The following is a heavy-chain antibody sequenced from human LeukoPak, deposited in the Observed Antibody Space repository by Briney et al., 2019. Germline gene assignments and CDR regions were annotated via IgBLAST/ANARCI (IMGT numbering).Heavy chain of an antibody. D-gene: IGHD3-10*01. CDR3: ARHSILLGELTYFDY. J-gene: IGHJ4*02. CDR1: GGSIDSNSYY. Sequence: SETLSLTCTVSGGSIDSNSYYWGWIRQPPGTGLEWIGSIYYSGSTYYNPSLKSRVTISVDTSKNQFSLKLSSVTAADTAVYYCARHSILLGELTYFDYWGQGTLVTVSS. CDR2: IYYSGST. V-gene: IGHV4-39*01.